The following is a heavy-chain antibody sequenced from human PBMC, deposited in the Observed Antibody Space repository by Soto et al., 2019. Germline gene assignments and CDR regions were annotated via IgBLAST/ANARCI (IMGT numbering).Heavy chain of an antibody. D-gene: IGHD3-22*01. V-gene: IGHV4-30-4*01. CDR3: ARRLYYDSSGFEGGGMGF. CDR2: IYYSGST. J-gene: IGHJ6*02. CDR1: GGSISSGDYY. Sequence: SETLSLTCTVSGGSISSGDYYWSWIRQPPGKGLEWIGYIYYSGSTYYNPSLKSRVTISVDTSKNQFPLKLSSVTAADTAVYYCARRLYYDSSGFEGGGMGFWGQGTTVTVSS.